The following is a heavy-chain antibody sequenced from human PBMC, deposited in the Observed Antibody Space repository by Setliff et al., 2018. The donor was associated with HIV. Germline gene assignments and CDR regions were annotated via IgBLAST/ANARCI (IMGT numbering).Heavy chain of an antibody. J-gene: IGHJ6*02. D-gene: IGHD5-18*01. Sequence: PGGSLRLSCAASRFDFNNYWMCWVRQAPGKGLEWVANIDQDGSEKNYVDSVKGRFTISRDNTKNSLYLQMDSLRAEDTTVYYCARKLQPGYGMDVWGQGTTVTV. CDR1: RFDFNNYW. V-gene: IGHV3-7*01. CDR3: ARKLQPGYGMDV. CDR2: IDQDGSEK.